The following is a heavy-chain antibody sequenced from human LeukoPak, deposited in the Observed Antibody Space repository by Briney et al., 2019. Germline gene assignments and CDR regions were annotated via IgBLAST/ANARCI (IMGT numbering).Heavy chain of an antibody. CDR3: AREMWSAAATTYDWFDP. D-gene: IGHD6-13*01. CDR2: ISSSGST. CDR1: GDSISSGDYY. J-gene: IGHJ5*02. Sequence: PSETLSLTCTVSGDSISSGDYYWSWIRQPAGKGLEWIGRISSSGSTNYNPSLKSRVTISVDTSSNQFSLKLSSVTAADTAVYYCAREMWSAAATTYDWFDPWGQGTLVTVSS. V-gene: IGHV4-61*02.